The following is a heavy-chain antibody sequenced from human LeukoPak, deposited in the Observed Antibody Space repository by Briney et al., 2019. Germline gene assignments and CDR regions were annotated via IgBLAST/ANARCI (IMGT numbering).Heavy chain of an antibody. D-gene: IGHD2-21*02. CDR2: IHYSRST. V-gene: IGHV4-31*03. J-gene: IGHJ5*02. CDR1: GGSISSGGYY. CDR3: ARTYMTSARFDP. Sequence: PSETLSLTCTVSGGSISSGGYYWSWIRQHPGKGLEWIGYIHYSRSTYYNPSLKSRVTISVDTSKNQFSLKLRYVTAADTAVYYCARTYMTSARFDPWGQGTLVTVSS.